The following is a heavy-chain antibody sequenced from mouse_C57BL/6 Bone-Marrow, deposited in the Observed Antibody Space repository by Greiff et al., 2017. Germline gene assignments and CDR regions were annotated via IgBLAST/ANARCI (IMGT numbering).Heavy chain of an antibody. J-gene: IGHJ4*01. D-gene: IGHD2-5*01. CDR3: TGSNYHYYAMDY. CDR2: IYPGNSDT. V-gene: IGHV1-5*01. Sequence: VQLQQSGTVLARPGASVKMSCKTSGYTFTSYWMHWVKQRPGKGLEWIGAIYPGNSDTSYNQKFKGKAKLTAVTSASTAYMELSSLTNEDSAVYYCTGSNYHYYAMDYWGQGTSVTVSS. CDR1: GYTFTSYW.